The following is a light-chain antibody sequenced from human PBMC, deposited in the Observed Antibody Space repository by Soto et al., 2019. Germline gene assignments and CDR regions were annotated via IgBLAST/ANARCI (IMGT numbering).Light chain of an antibody. Sequence: EFVLTQSPATLSLSPGKRTTLACRASQSVRSYLAWYQQTPGQAPRILIYDASNRATGIPARCSGSGAGTDCTLTISSLEPEDFEVYDCQQRSNWPPTFGQGTRLEIK. CDR2: DAS. J-gene: IGKJ5*01. V-gene: IGKV3-11*01. CDR3: QQRSNWPPT. CDR1: QSVRSY.